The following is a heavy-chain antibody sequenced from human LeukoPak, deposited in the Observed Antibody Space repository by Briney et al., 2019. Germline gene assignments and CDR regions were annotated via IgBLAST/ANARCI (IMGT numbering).Heavy chain of an antibody. D-gene: IGHD2-15*01. J-gene: IGHJ4*02. Sequence: SETLSLTCTVSGGSISSYYWSWARQPAGQGLEWIGRVSSSGSTNYNPSLESRLSMSVDTSKNQFSLKLSSVTAADTAVYYCAREGRSSTPGYWGQGALVTVSS. V-gene: IGHV4-4*07. CDR3: AREGRSSTPGY. CDR2: VSSSGST. CDR1: GGSISSYY.